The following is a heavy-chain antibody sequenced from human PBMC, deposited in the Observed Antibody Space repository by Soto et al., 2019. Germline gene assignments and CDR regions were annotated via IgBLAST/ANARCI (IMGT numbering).Heavy chain of an antibody. CDR3: AKNWDYYDSSGYYQPDY. Sequence: GGSLILSCAASGFTFSSYAMSWVRQAPGKGLEWVSAISGSGGSTYYADSVKGRFTISRDNSKNTLYLQMNSLRAEDTAVYYCAKNWDYYDSSGYYQPDYWGQGTLVTVSS. CDR1: GFTFSSYA. D-gene: IGHD3-22*01. CDR2: ISGSGGST. V-gene: IGHV3-23*01. J-gene: IGHJ4*02.